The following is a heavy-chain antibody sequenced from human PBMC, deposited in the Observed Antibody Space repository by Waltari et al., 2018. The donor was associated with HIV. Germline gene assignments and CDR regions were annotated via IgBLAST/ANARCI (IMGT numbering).Heavy chain of an antibody. D-gene: IGHD3-22*01. CDR2: INWNSGSI. CDR1: VFTFDVYA. V-gene: IGHV3-9*01. Sequence: EESLVESGGGLAQPGRSLRLSCAASVFTFDVYALHWVRQPPGKGLEWVSSINWNSGSIGYADSVKGRFTSSRDNAKNSLYLQMNSLRAEDTAFYYCTKDFDSSGFHGYYFDYWGQGTLVTVSS. J-gene: IGHJ4*02. CDR3: TKDFDSSGFHGYYFDY.